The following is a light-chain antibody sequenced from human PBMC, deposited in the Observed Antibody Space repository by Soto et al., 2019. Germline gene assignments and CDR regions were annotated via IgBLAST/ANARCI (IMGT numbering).Light chain of an antibody. CDR2: DAY. CDR3: KQYNSYPFT. CDR1: QSISSW. Sequence: DFQLTPSPSTLSATVGDSGAITCCASQSISSWLAWYQQKPGKAHKFLIYDAYSSESGVQSRFSGSGSGTEFTLTIRSLQPDDSATYYCKQYNSYPFTFGQGTRLDI. J-gene: IGKJ5*01. V-gene: IGKV1-5*01.